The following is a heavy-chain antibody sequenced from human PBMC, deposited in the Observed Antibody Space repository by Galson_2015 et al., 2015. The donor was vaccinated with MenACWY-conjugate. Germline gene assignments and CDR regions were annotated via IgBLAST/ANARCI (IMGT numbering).Heavy chain of an antibody. J-gene: IGHJ4*02. CDR1: GFTFSTYS. CDR2: ISSSSSTI. Sequence: SLRLSCAASGFTFSTYSMNWVRQAPGKGLERDSYISSSSSTIYYADSVKGRLTISRDNAKNSLYLQMNTLRDEDTAVYYCARVPGSSYGYYDWWCQGTLVTASS. D-gene: IGHD5-18*01. V-gene: IGHV3-48*02. CDR3: ARVPGSSYGYYDW.